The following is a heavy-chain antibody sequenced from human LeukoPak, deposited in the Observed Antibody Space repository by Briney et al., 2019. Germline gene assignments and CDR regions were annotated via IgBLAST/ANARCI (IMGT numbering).Heavy chain of an antibody. CDR1: GFTFSNAW. V-gene: IGHV3-15*01. J-gene: IGHJ4*02. Sequence: GGSLRLSCAASGFTFSNAWMSWVRQAPGKGLEWVGHIKSKTDGGTTDYAAPVKGRFTISRDDSKNTLYLQMNSLKTEDTAVYYCTTSIELWYYFDYWGQGTLVTVSS. CDR2: IKSKTDGGTT. D-gene: IGHD3-16*01. CDR3: TTSIELWYYFDY.